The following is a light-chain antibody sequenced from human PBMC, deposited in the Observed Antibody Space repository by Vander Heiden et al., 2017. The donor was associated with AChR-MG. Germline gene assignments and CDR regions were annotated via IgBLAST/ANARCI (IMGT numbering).Light chain of an antibody. V-gene: IGLV2-23*02. CDR1: SSDVGSYNL. CDR2: EVR. Sequence: QSALTQPASVSGSPGQSITISCTGTSSDVGSYNLVSWYQQHPGKAPKLMIHEVRKRPSGVSNRFSGSKSGNTASLTISGLQAEDEADYYCCSYAGYDVVFGGGTKPTVL. CDR3: CSYAGYDVV. J-gene: IGLJ2*01.